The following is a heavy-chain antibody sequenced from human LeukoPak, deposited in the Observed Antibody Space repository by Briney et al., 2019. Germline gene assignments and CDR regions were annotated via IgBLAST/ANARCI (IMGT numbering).Heavy chain of an antibody. Sequence: SGTLSLTCAVSGGSISSSNWWSWVRQPPGKGLEWIGEIYHSGSTNYNPSLKSRVTISEDTSKNQFSLKLSSVTAADTAVYYCARRMVRGVTFDYWGQGTLVTVSS. CDR2: IYHSGST. V-gene: IGHV4-4*02. J-gene: IGHJ4*02. CDR1: GGSISSSNW. D-gene: IGHD3-10*01. CDR3: ARRMVRGVTFDY.